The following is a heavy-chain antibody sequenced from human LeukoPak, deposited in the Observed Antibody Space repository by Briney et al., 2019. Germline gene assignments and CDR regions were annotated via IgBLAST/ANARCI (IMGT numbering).Heavy chain of an antibody. D-gene: IGHD5-18*01. J-gene: IGHJ3*02. CDR2: INAGNGNT. CDR1: GYTFTSYA. Sequence: ASVTVSCKASGYTFTSYAMHWVRQAPGQRLEWMGWINAGNGNTKYSQKFQGRVTITRDTSASTTYMELGSLRSEDTAVYYCASVETAMVPLATFDIWGQGTMVTVSS. V-gene: IGHV1-3*01. CDR3: ASVETAMVPLATFDI.